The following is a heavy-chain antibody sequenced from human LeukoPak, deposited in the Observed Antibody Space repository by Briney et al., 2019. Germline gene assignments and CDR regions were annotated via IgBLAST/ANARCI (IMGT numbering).Heavy chain of an antibody. V-gene: IGHV3-33*03. Sequence: GRSLRLPCAASGFTFSSYGMHWVRQAPGKGLEWVAVIWYDGSNQYYADSVKGRFTISRDNSKNTLHLQMNSLRAEDTAVYYCAKDVRYYYGSGTYLAYDYYYMDVWGKGTTVTVSS. CDR1: GFTFSSYG. CDR3: AKDVRYYYGSGTYLAYDYYYMDV. J-gene: IGHJ6*03. D-gene: IGHD3-10*01. CDR2: IWYDGSNQ.